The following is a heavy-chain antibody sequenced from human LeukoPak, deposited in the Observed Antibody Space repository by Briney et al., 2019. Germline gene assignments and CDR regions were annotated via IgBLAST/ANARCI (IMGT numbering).Heavy chain of an antibody. CDR3: AKDEYGYSGYEGAFDI. V-gene: IGHV3-30*02. CDR2: IRYDGSNK. CDR1: GFTFSSCG. J-gene: IGHJ3*02. Sequence: PGGSLRLSCAASGFTFSSCGMHWVRQAPGKGLEWVAFIRYDGSNKYYADSVKGRFTISRDNSKNTLYLQMNSLRAEDTAVYYCAKDEYGYSGYEGAFDIWGQGTMVTVSS. D-gene: IGHD5-12*01.